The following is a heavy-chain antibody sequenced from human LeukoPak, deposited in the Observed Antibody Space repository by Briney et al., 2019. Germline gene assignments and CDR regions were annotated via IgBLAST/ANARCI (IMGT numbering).Heavy chain of an antibody. D-gene: IGHD3-22*01. CDR3: AKRDDSGGNLVDL. CDR2: IYYSGST. J-gene: IGHJ4*02. CDR1: GGSIRSGSHY. Sequence: PSETLSLTCTVSGGSIRSGSHYWAWIRQPPGKGLEWIGSIYYSGSTYYNPSLENRVTISIDTSKNHFSLKLSSLSAADTSVYYCAKRDDSGGNLVDLWGQGTLVTVS. V-gene: IGHV4-39*02.